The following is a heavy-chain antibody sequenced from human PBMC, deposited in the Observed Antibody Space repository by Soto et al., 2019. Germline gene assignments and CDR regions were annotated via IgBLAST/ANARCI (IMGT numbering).Heavy chain of an antibody. CDR3: ARDAVGYCSGGSCSDAFDI. CDR2: IYSDGST. CDR1: GLTVSSNY. J-gene: IGHJ3*02. D-gene: IGHD2-15*01. Sequence: GGSLRLSCVASGLTVSSNYMSWVRQAPGKGLEWVSVIYSDGSTYYADSVKGRFTISRDNSKNTLYLQMNSLRAEDTAVYYCARDAVGYCSGGSCSDAFDIWGQGTMVTVSS. V-gene: IGHV3-66*01.